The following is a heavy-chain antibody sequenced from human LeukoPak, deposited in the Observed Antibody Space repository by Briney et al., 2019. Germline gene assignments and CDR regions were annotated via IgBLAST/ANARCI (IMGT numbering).Heavy chain of an antibody. CDR1: GFTFSSYS. V-gene: IGHV3-21*01. D-gene: IGHD6-19*01. CDR2: ISSSSSYI. J-gene: IGHJ3*02. Sequence: KPGGSLRLFCAASGFTFSSYSMNWVRQAPGKGLEWVSSISSSSSYIYYADSVKGRFTTSRDNAKNSLYLQMNSLRAEDTAVYYCARDRDYVSSGWSSYAFDIWGQGTMVTVSS. CDR3: ARDRDYVSSGWSSYAFDI.